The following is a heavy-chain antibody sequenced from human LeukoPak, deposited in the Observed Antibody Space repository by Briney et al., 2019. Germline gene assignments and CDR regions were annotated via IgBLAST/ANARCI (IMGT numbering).Heavy chain of an antibody. CDR3: AGGTFRYYYYGMDV. V-gene: IGHV3-9*01. CDR2: ISWNSGSI. Sequence: GGSLRLSCAASGFTFSSYSMNWVRQAPGKGLEWVSGISWNSGSIGYADSVKGRFTISRDNAKNSLYLQMNSLRAEDTALYYCAGGTFRYYYYGMDVWGQGPRSPSP. J-gene: IGHJ6*02. D-gene: IGHD3-16*01. CDR1: GFTFSSYS.